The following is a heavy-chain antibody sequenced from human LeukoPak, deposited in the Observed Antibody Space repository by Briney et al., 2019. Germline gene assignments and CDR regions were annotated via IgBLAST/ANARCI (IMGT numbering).Heavy chain of an antibody. D-gene: IGHD5-18*01. CDR2: VYSSGST. CDR1: GDSISTYY. Sequence: PSETLSLTCTVSGDSISTYYWSWIRQPPGKGLEWIGYVYSSGSTYYNPSLKSRVTMSVDTSKNQFSLKLSSVTAADTAVYYCARQRGYSYAASLDYWGQGTLVTVSS. J-gene: IGHJ4*02. V-gene: IGHV4-59*08. CDR3: ARQRGYSYAASLDY.